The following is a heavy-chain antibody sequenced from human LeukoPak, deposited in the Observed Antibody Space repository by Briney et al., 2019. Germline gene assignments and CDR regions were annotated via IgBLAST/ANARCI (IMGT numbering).Heavy chain of an antibody. J-gene: IGHJ5*02. V-gene: IGHV1-18*01. CDR3: ARSIPRNDFWKGNWFDP. CDR2: ISAYNGNT. D-gene: IGHD3-3*01. Sequence: ASVKVSCKAFGYTFTSYGISWVRQAPGQGLEWMGWISAYNGNTNYAQKLQGRVTMTTDTSTGTAYMELRSLRSDDTAVYYCARSIPRNDFWKGNWFDPWGQGTLVTVSS. CDR1: GYTFTSYG.